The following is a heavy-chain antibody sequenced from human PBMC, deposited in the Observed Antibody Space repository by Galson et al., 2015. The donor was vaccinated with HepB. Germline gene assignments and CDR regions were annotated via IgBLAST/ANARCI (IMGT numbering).Heavy chain of an antibody. CDR2: ISGNGRST. Sequence: SLRLSCAASGLTFSSYAMTWVRQAPGRGLEWVSVISGNGRSTFYADSVKGRFSISRDNLRNALYLEMNSLRAEDTAVYYCATSIRYPWTPSYIMDVWGQGTAVTVS. CDR3: ATSIRYPWTPSYIMDV. V-gene: IGHV3-23*01. D-gene: IGHD1-20*01. J-gene: IGHJ6*02. CDR1: GLTFSSYA.